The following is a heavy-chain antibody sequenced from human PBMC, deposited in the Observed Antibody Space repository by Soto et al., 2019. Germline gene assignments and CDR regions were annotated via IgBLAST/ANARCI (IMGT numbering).Heavy chain of an antibody. CDR2: ISAYNGNT. CDR1: GYTFTSYC. J-gene: IGHJ4*02. Sequence: ASVNVSCKASGYTFTSYCISWVRQAPWQGLEWMGWISAYNGNTNYAQKLQGRVTMTTDTSTSTAYMELRSLRSDDTAVYYCARARGYYCSGGSCYPGYYFDYWGQGTLVTVSS. CDR3: ARARGYYCSGGSCYPGYYFDY. D-gene: IGHD2-15*01. V-gene: IGHV1-18*01.